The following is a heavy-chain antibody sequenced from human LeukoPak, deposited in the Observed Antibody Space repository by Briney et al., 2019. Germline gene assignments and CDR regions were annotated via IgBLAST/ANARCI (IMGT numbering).Heavy chain of an antibody. J-gene: IGHJ5*02. CDR3: ARLETSVTEHNWFDP. CDR2: IGGSNYYRGST. V-gene: IGHV4-39*01. Sequence: PSETLSLTCTVSGASISSSAYYWGWIRQPPGKGLEWIGSIGGSNYYRGSTYYNPSLKSRVTIHVDTSKDKFSLKLSSVTAADTAVYYCARLETSVTEHNWFDPWGQGTLVTVSS. D-gene: IGHD2-21*02. CDR1: GASISSSAYY.